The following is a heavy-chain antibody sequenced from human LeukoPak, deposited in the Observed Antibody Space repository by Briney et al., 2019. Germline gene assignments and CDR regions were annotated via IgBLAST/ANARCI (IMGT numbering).Heavy chain of an antibody. CDR3: ARGGRRGLAAAVDY. CDR2: INPSGGST. V-gene: IGHV1-46*01. Sequence: GASVKVSCKASGNTFTSYYMHWVRQAPGQGLEWMGVINPSGGSTNYAQKFRGRVTMTRDTSTSTVYMELSSLRSEDTAFYYCARGGRRGLAAAVDYWGQGTLVTVSS. D-gene: IGHD6-13*01. J-gene: IGHJ4*02. CDR1: GNTFTSYY.